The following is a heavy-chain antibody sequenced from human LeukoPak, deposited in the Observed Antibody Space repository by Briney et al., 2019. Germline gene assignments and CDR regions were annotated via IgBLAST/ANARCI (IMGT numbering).Heavy chain of an antibody. Sequence: PGGSLRLSCAASGFTFSSYAMSWVRQAPGKGLEWVSAISGSGGSTYYADSVKGRFTISRDNSKDTLYLQMNSLRAEDTAVYYCAKDLNSGYDSFFDYWGQGTLVTVSS. J-gene: IGHJ4*02. D-gene: IGHD5-12*01. CDR3: AKDLNSGYDSFFDY. V-gene: IGHV3-23*01. CDR1: GFTFSSYA. CDR2: ISGSGGST.